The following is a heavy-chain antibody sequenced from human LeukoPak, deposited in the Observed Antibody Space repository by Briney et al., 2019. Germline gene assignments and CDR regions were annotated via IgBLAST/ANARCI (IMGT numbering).Heavy chain of an antibody. CDR2: INNDGSST. CDR1: GFTFSDHW. J-gene: IGHJ4*02. V-gene: IGHV3-74*01. Sequence: GGSLRPSCAASGFTFSDHWMHWVRQAPGKGLVWLSRINNDGSSTIYADSVKGRFTFSRDNAENTLFLEMSSLRVEDTAVYYCVRERNNFWSGHHSIFDSWGQGTLVTVSS. D-gene: IGHD3-3*01. CDR3: VRERNNFWSGHHSIFDS.